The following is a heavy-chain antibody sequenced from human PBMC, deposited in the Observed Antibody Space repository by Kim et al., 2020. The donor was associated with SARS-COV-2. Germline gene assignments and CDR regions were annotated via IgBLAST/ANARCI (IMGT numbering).Heavy chain of an antibody. J-gene: IGHJ6*03. CDR2: IYYRGST. Sequence: SETLSLTCTVSGGSISSYYWSWIRQPPGKGLEWIGYIYYRGSTNYNPSLKSRVTISVDTSKNQFSLKLSSGPAAATAGYYCARGPLHDFWGGYYYYSMDV. V-gene: IGHV4-59*01. CDR1: GGSISSYY. D-gene: IGHD3-3*01. CDR3: ARGPLHDFWGGYYYYSMDV.